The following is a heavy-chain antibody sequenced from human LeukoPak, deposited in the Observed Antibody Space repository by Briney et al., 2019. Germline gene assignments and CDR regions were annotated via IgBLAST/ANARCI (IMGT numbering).Heavy chain of an antibody. CDR3: AREGGLSAVAASIDAFDI. CDR2: TYYRSKWYN. CDR1: GDSVSSNSAA. D-gene: IGHD6-19*01. J-gene: IGHJ3*02. V-gene: IGHV6-1*01. Sequence: SQTLSLTCAISGDSVSSNSAAWNWIRQSPSRGLEWLGRTYYRSKWYNDYAVSVKSRITINPDTSKNQFSLQLNSVTPEDTAVYYCAREGGLSAVAASIDAFDIWGQGTMVTVSS.